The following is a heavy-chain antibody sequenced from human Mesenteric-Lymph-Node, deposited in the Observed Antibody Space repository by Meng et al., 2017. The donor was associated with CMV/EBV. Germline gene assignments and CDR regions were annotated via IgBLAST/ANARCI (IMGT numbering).Heavy chain of an antibody. CDR2: INHSGST. Sequence: SETLSLTCAVYGGSFSGYYWSWIRQPPGKGLEWIGEINHSGSTNYNPSLKSRVTISVDTSKNQFSLKLSSVTAADTAVYYCAKDIRHGDYYFDYWGQGTLVTVSS. J-gene: IGHJ4*02. D-gene: IGHD4-17*01. CDR1: GGSFSGYY. V-gene: IGHV4-34*01. CDR3: AKDIRHGDYYFDY.